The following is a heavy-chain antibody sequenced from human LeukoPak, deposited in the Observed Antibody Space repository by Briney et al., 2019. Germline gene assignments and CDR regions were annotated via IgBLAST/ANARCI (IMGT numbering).Heavy chain of an antibody. Sequence: PETLSLTCTVSGGSISSYYWSWIRQPAGKGLEWIGRIYTSGSTNYNPSLKSRVTMSVDTSKNQFSLKLSSVTAADTAVYYCARDDYGGNSLRRNIDYMDVWGKGTTVTISS. V-gene: IGHV4-4*07. CDR1: GGSISSYY. CDR2: IYTSGST. J-gene: IGHJ6*03. CDR3: ARDDYGGNSLRRNIDYMDV. D-gene: IGHD4-23*01.